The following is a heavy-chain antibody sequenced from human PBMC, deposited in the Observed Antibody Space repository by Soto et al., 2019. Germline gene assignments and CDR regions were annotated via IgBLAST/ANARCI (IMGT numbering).Heavy chain of an antibody. CDR1: GFTFSSYG. V-gene: IGHV3-30*18. D-gene: IGHD3-22*01. CDR2: ISYDGSNK. Sequence: PGGSLRLSCAASGFTFSSYGMHWVRQAPGKGLEWVAVISYDGSNKYYADSVKGRFTISRDNSKNTLYLQMNSLRAEDTAVYYCAKDMDYYDSSGYRLGMDVWGQGTTVTVSS. CDR3: AKDMDYYDSSGYRLGMDV. J-gene: IGHJ6*02.